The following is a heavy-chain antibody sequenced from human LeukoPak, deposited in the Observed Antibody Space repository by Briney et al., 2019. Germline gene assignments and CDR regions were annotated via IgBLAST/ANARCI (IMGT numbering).Heavy chain of an antibody. J-gene: IGHJ4*02. CDR2: IYTSGST. Sequence: PSETLSLTCTVSGGSISSYYWSWIRQPAGKGLEWIGRIYTSGSTNYNPSLKSRVTMSVDTSKNQFSLKLSSVTAADTAVYYCARDLSIVVVIAFDYWGQGTLVTVSS. V-gene: IGHV4-4*07. D-gene: IGHD3-22*01. CDR1: GGSISSYY. CDR3: ARDLSIVVVIAFDY.